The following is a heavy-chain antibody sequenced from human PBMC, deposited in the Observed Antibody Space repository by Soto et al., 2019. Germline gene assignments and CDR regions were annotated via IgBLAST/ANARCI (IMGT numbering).Heavy chain of an antibody. V-gene: IGHV1-69*13. CDR3: ARGINGVWPQDYYYYGMDV. CDR2: IIPIFGTA. CDR1: GGTFSSYA. Sequence: VASVKVSCKASGGTFSSYAISWVRQAPGQGLEWMGGIIPIFGTANYAQKFQGRVTITADESTSTAYMELSSLRSEDTAVYYCARGINGVWPQDYYYYGMDVWGQGTTVTVSS. D-gene: IGHD2-8*01. J-gene: IGHJ6*02.